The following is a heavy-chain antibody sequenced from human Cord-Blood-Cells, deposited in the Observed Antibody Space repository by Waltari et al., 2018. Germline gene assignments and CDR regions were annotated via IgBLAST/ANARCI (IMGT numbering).Heavy chain of an antibody. V-gene: IGHV4-39*01. CDR1: CGSISSSSYY. CDR3: ASWKRGYCSSTSCYYFDY. Sequence: QLQLQESGPGLVKPSETLSLTCTVSCGSISSSSYYWGWIRQPPGTGLAWIGSIYYSGSTYYNPCLKSRVTISVDTSKNQFSLKLSSVTAADTAVYYCASWKRGYCSSTSCYYFDYWGQGTLVTVSS. D-gene: IGHD2-2*01. CDR2: IYYSGST. J-gene: IGHJ4*02.